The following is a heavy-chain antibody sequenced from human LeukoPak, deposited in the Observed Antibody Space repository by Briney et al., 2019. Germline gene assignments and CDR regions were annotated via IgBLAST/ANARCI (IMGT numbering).Heavy chain of an antibody. J-gene: IGHJ4*02. CDR3: ARGGGSGYYPYYFDY. D-gene: IGHD3-22*01. CDR2: IWYDGSNK. V-gene: IGHV3-33*01. Sequence: PGGSLRLSCAASGFTFSSYGMHWVRQAPGKGLEWVAVIWYDGSNKYYADSVKGRFTISRDNSKNTLYLQMNSLRAEDTAVYYCARGGGSGYYPYYFDYWGQGTLVTVSS. CDR1: GFTFSSYG.